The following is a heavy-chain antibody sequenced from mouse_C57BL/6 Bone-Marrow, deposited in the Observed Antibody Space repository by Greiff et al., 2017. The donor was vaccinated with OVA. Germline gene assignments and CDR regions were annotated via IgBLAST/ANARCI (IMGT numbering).Heavy chain of an antibody. V-gene: IGHV1-42*01. CDR3: ARKKKLPWFAY. J-gene: IGHJ3*01. CDR1: GYSFTGYY. CDR2: INPSTGGT. Sequence: EVQLQQSGPELVKPGASVKISCKASGYSFTGYYMNWVKQSPEKSLEWIGEINPSTGGTTYNQKFKAKATLTVDKSSSTAYMQLKSLTSEDSAVYYCARKKKLPWFAYWGQGTLVTVSA. D-gene: IGHD2-1*01.